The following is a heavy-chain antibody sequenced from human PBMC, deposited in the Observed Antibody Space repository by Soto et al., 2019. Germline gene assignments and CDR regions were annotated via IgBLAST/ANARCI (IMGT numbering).Heavy chain of an antibody. V-gene: IGHV3-21*01. D-gene: IGHD6-6*01. CDR3: ARAQDGRSSRSYYFDY. CDR1: GFTFSSYS. CDR2: ISSSSSYI. J-gene: IGHJ4*02. Sequence: EVQLVESGGGLVKPGGSLRLSCAASGFTFSSYSMNWVRQPPGRGREWVSSISSSSSYIYYADSVKGRFTISRDNAKNSLYLQMNSLRAEDTAVYYCARAQDGRSSRSYYFDYWGQGTLVTVSS.